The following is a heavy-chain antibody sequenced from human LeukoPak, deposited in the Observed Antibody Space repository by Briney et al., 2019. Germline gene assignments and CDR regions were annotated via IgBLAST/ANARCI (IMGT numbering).Heavy chain of an antibody. Sequence: GASVKVSCKVSGYTLTELSMHWVRQAPGKGLEWMGGFDPEDGETIYAQKFQGRVTMTEDTSTDTAYMELSSLRSEDTAVYYCATIDPEWELLVYFDYWGQGTLATVSS. D-gene: IGHD1-26*01. V-gene: IGHV1-24*01. J-gene: IGHJ4*02. CDR1: GYTLTELS. CDR2: FDPEDGET. CDR3: ATIDPEWELLVYFDY.